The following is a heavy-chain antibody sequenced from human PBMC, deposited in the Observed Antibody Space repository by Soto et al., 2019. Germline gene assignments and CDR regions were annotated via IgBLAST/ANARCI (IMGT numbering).Heavy chain of an antibody. V-gene: IGHV3-23*01. CDR3: AKDNSGMARIGAFDI. CDR1: GFTFSSYA. Sequence: GGSLRLSCAASGFTFSSYAMRWVRQAPGKGLEWVSSISDSGITDYADSVKGRFTISRDDSKNTLYLQMNSLRAEDTAVYYCAKDNSGMARIGAFDIWGQGTMVTVSS. J-gene: IGHJ3*02. CDR2: ISDSGIT. D-gene: IGHD3-10*01.